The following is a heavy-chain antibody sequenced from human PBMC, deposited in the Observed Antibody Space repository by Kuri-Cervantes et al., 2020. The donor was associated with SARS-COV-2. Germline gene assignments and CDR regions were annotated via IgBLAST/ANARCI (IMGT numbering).Heavy chain of an antibody. Sequence: GESLKISCAASGFTFSSYAMHWGRQAPGKGLEWVAVICYDGSNKYYADSVKGRFTISRDKSKNTLYLQMNSLRAEDTAVYYCARENPYCSGGSCYSGAFDIWGQGTMVTVSS. CDR1: GFTFSSYA. D-gene: IGHD2-15*01. J-gene: IGHJ3*02. V-gene: IGHV3-33*08. CDR3: ARENPYCSGGSCYSGAFDI. CDR2: ICYDGSNK.